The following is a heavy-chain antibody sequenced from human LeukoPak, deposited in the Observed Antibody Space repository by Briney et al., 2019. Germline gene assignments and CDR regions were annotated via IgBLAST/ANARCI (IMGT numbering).Heavy chain of an antibody. CDR1: GYTFTSYD. D-gene: IGHD5-24*01. CDR3: ARGRNGRDGYNLDY. V-gene: IGHV1-8*01. J-gene: IGHJ4*02. CDR2: MNPNSGNT. Sequence: GASVKVSCKASGYTFTSYDINWVRQATGQGLEWMGWMNPNSGNTGYAQKFQGRVTMTRSTSISTAYMELSSLRSEDTAVYYCARGRNGRDGYNLDYWGQGTLVTVSS.